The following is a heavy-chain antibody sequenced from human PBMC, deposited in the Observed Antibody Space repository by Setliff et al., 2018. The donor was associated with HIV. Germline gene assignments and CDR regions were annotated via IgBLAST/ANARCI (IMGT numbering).Heavy chain of an antibody. CDR1: GYSFGSYF. V-gene: IGHV1-69-2*01. J-gene: IGHJ4*02. CDR2: IDPEDGET. D-gene: IGHD2-8*01. CDR3: VLYSTGASRFDY. Sequence: SCKASGYSFGSYFMHWVRQAPGKGLEWMGRIDPEDGETIYAEKFRGRVTLTADTPAATAYMVLSNLRSEDTAVYYCVLYSTGASRFDYWGQGTLVTVSS.